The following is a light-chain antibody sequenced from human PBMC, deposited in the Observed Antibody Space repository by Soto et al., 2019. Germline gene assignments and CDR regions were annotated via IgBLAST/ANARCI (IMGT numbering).Light chain of an antibody. CDR2: AAS. Sequence: DIQMTQSPSSLSASVEDRVIITCRASQSISNHLKWYQQKPGKAPKHLIFAASSLQSGVPSRFSGSRSGPDFTLTISSLQPEDFATYYCQQSYSSPPTFGQGTKVEIK. J-gene: IGKJ1*01. V-gene: IGKV1-39*01. CDR3: QQSYSSPPT. CDR1: QSISNH.